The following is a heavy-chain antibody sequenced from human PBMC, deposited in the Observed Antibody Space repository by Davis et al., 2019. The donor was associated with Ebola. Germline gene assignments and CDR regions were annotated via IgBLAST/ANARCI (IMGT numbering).Heavy chain of an antibody. Sequence: GGSLRLSCAASGFTFSNYGMHWVRQAPGKGLEWVAIIWYDGSNKSNADSVKGRFTISRDNSKNSLYLQMDSLRAEDTAVYYCARRLDAFDVWGQGTVVSVS. V-gene: IGHV3-33*08. D-gene: IGHD6-25*01. CDR2: IWYDGSNK. J-gene: IGHJ3*01. CDR3: ARRLDAFDV. CDR1: GFTFSNYG.